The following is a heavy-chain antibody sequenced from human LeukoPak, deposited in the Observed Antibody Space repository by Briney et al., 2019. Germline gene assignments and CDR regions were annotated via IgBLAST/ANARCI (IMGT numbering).Heavy chain of an antibody. Sequence: GGSLRLSCAASGFTVSSNYMSWVRQAPGKGLEWVSVIYSGGSTYYADSVKGRFTISRDNSKNTLYLQMNSLRAEDTAVYYCASIKVAVAGPGAWGQGTLVTVSS. CDR2: IYSGGST. V-gene: IGHV3-53*01. J-gene: IGHJ4*02. CDR1: GFTVSSNY. D-gene: IGHD6-19*01. CDR3: ASIKVAVAGPGA.